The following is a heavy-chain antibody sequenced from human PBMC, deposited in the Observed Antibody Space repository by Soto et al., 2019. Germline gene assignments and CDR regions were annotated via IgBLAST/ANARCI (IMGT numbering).Heavy chain of an antibody. V-gene: IGHV3-53*01. CDR1: GFPVSNNY. D-gene: IGHD1-1*01. J-gene: IGHJ4*02. CDR3: AKGVAHHDNYIPYEY. Sequence: EVQLVESGGGLIQPGESLRLSCAASGFPVSNNYMTWVRQAPGKGLEWVSVIYSGGSTYYADSVKGRFTISRDNSENTLHLQMDSLRAEDTAVYYCAKGVAHHDNYIPYEYWGQGTLVTVSS. CDR2: IYSGGST.